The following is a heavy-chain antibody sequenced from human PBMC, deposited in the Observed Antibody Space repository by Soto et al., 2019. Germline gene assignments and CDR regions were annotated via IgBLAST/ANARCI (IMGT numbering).Heavy chain of an antibody. D-gene: IGHD2-2*01. V-gene: IGHV5-10-1*01. CDR2: IDPSDSYT. CDR3: ARWDIVVVPAAAYYYYYGMDV. Sequence: PGESLTISGTGSGDSFTRYGISWVRQMPGKGLEWMGRIDPSDSYTNYSPSFQGHVTISADKSISTAYLQWSSLKASDTAMYYCARWDIVVVPAAAYYYYYGMDVWGQGTTVTVSS. J-gene: IGHJ6*02. CDR1: GDSFTRYG.